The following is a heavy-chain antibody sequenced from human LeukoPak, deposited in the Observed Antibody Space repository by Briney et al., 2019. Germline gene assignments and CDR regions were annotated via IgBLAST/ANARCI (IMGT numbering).Heavy chain of an antibody. D-gene: IGHD4/OR15-4a*01. CDR1: GGTFSSYA. J-gene: IGHJ6*02. Sequence: ASVKVSCKASGGTFSSYAISWVRQAPGQGLEWMGGIIPIFGTANYAQKFQGRVTITADESTSTAYMELSSLRAEDTAVYYCAKDMGLYYYYGMDVWGQGTTVTVSS. CDR2: IIPIFGTA. CDR3: AKDMGLYYYYGMDV. V-gene: IGHV1-69*13.